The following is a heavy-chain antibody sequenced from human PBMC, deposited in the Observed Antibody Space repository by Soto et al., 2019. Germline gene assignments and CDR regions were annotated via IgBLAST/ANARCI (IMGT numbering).Heavy chain of an antibody. Sequence: QLPLQESGPGLVKPSETLSLTCTVSGGSISSSNYYWDWIRQPPGKGLEWIGSIYYSGSTYYNPSLRSRVTISVDTSKNQFSLRLSSVTAAYTAVYYCARRETATIFNYWGQGTLVTVSS. CDR3: ARRETATIFNY. CDR2: IYYSGST. V-gene: IGHV4-39*01. D-gene: IGHD5-12*01. J-gene: IGHJ4*02. CDR1: GGSISSSNYY.